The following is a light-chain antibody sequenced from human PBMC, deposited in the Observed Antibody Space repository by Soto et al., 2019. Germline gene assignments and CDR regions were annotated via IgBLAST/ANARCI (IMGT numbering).Light chain of an antibody. V-gene: IGLV2-14*01. CDR1: SGDIGSYNR. Sequence: QSVLTQPASVSGSPGQSITISCTGTSGDIGSYNRVSWYQQHPGKAPKLIIYEVTDRPSGVSNRFSGSKSGNTASLTISGLQAEDEAYYYCSSYTTSTSFILFGGGTKLTVL. CDR2: EVT. CDR3: SSYTTSTSFIL. J-gene: IGLJ2*01.